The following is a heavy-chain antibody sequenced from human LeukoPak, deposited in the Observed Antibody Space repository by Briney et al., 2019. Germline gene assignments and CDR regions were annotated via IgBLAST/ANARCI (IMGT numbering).Heavy chain of an antibody. J-gene: IGHJ4*02. D-gene: IGHD2-2*02. CDR2: ISSSSSYI. CDR3: ARDRCSSTSCYN. Sequence: GGSLRLSCAASAFTFSSYSMNWVRQAPGKGLEWVSSISSSSSYIYYADSVKGRFTISRDNAKNSLYLQMNSLRAEDTAVYYCARDRCSSTSCYNWGQGTLVTVSS. V-gene: IGHV3-21*01. CDR1: AFTFSSYS.